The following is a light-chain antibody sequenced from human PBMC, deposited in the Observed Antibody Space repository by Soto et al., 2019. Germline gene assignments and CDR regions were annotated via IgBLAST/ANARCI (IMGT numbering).Light chain of an antibody. CDR2: DVN. V-gene: IGLV2-14*01. CDR3: SSYSSTTTLI. J-gene: IGLJ2*01. CDR1: SSDVGGYNY. Sequence: QSALTQPASVSGSPGQSITISCTGTSSDVGGYNYVSWYQQRPGKAPKLMICDVNIRPSGVSNRFSGSKSGDTASLTISGLQAEDEADYYCSSYSSTTTLIFGVGTKLTVL.